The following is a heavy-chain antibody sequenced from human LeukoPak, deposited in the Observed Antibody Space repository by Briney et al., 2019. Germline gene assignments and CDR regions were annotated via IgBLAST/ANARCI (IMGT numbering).Heavy chain of an antibody. Sequence: GEPRRVPCKGSGFHFPSYWIRWVRQMPWKGPERKGRIDPCDCYPNYSPSFQGHVTISADKSISTAYLQWSSLKASDTAMYYCARLRIGYYGSGSYQYYGMDIWGKGTTVTVSS. J-gene: IGHJ6*04. CDR2: IDPCDCYP. CDR1: GFHFPSYW. CDR3: ARLRIGYYGSGSYQYYGMDI. V-gene: IGHV5-10-1*01. D-gene: IGHD3-10*01.